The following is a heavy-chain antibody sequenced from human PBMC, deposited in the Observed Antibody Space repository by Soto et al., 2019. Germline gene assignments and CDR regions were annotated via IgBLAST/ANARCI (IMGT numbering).Heavy chain of an antibody. D-gene: IGHD6-13*01. CDR1: GFTFSSYA. Sequence: VGSLRLSCAASGFTFSSYAMSWVRQAPGKGLEWVSAISGGGDKTYYADSVKGRFTISRDNSKNTLYLQMNSLRAEDTAVYYCAKDGKIAAAGTWVKYFDYWGQGTLVTVSS. CDR3: AKDGKIAAAGTWVKYFDY. CDR2: ISGGGDKT. J-gene: IGHJ4*02. V-gene: IGHV3-23*01.